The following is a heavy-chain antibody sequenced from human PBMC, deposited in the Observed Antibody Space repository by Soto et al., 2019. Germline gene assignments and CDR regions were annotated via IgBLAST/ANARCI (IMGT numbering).Heavy chain of an antibody. D-gene: IGHD3-22*01. CDR2: IYHSGST. CDR3: ASVGSDYDNSGYYLP. CDR1: GGSVSSSNW. Sequence: PSETLSLTCIVSGGSVSSSNWWSWVRQPAGKGLEWIGEIYHSGSTTYNPSLKSRATISVDKSENQFSLRLKSVTAADTAVYYCASVGSDYDNSGYYLPWGPGTLVTVS. J-gene: IGHJ5*02. V-gene: IGHV4-4*02.